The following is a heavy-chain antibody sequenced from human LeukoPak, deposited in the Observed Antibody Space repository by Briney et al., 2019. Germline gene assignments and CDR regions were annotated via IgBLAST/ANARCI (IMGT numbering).Heavy chain of an antibody. D-gene: IGHD3-16*02. J-gene: IGHJ5*02. CDR2: IYYSGST. Sequence: SETLSLTCTVSGGSISSYYWSWIRQPPGKGLEWIGYIYYSGSTNYNPSLKSRVTISVDTSKNQFSLKLSSVTAADTAVYYCARRIMITFGGVIARQNWFDPWGQGTLVTVSS. V-gene: IGHV4-59*12. CDR1: GGSISSYY. CDR3: ARRIMITFGGVIARQNWFDP.